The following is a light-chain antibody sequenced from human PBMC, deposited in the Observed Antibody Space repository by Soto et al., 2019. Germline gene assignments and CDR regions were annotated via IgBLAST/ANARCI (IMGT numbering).Light chain of an antibody. Sequence: QSALTQPASVSGSPGQSITISCTGTISDVGGLNYVSWYQHHPGNAPKLIIYEVTYRPSGVSDRFSGSKSDNTASLTISGLQTEDEADYYFSSVTISSTWGFGGGTKVTVL. J-gene: IGLJ3*02. V-gene: IGLV2-14*01. CDR1: ISDVGGLNY. CDR3: SSVTISSTWG. CDR2: EVT.